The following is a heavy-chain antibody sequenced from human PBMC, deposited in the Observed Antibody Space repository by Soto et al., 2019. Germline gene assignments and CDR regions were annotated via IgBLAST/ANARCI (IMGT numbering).Heavy chain of an antibody. Sequence: SETLSLTCTVSGGSISSYYWSWIRQPPGKGLEWIGYIYYSGSTYYNPSLKSRVTISVDTSKNQFSLKLSSVTAADTAVYYCARDHYVYDILTGYGYYYGMDVWGQGTTVT. D-gene: IGHD3-9*01. CDR1: GGSISSYY. J-gene: IGHJ6*02. CDR2: IYYSGST. V-gene: IGHV4-59*12. CDR3: ARDHYVYDILTGYGYYYGMDV.